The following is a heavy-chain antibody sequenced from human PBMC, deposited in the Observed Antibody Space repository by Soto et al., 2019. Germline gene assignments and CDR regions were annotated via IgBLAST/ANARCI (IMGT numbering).Heavy chain of an antibody. CDR2: IWYDGSNK. V-gene: IGHV3-33*01. CDR3: ASALETGDY. J-gene: IGHJ4*02. D-gene: IGHD3-10*01. CDR1: GFTFSNYG. Sequence: QVQLVESGGGVVQPGRSLRLSCAASGFTFSNYGRHWVRQAPGKGPEWVAVIWYDGSNKYYADSVKGRFTISRDNSKNTLYLQMNSLRAEDTAVYYCASALETGDYWGQGTLVTVSS.